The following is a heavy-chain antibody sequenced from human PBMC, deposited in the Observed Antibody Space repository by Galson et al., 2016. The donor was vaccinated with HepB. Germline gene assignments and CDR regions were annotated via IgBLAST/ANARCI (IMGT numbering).Heavy chain of an antibody. CDR2: IDPYDTGI. CDR1: GFTFSTFA. V-gene: IGHV3-74*01. Sequence: SLRLSCAASGFTFSTFAMTWVRQAPGKGLEWVSRIDPYDTGISYADSVRGRFAISRDNAKSTLYLQMDSLRAEDTAMYYCGRGGLEPVDIWGQGTMVTVSS. D-gene: IGHD1-14*01. J-gene: IGHJ3*02. CDR3: GRGGLEPVDI.